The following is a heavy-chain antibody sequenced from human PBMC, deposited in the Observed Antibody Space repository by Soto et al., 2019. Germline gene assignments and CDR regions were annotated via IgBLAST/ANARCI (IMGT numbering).Heavy chain of an antibody. CDR1: GGSISSSSYY. D-gene: IGHD3-3*01. CDR3: ARPSIDFLSGYYDAFDI. J-gene: IGHJ3*02. V-gene: IGHV4-39*01. CDR2: IYYSGST. Sequence: SETLSLTCTVSGGSISSSSYYWGWIRQPPGKGLEWIGSIYYSGSTYYNPSLKSRVTISVDTSKNQFSLKLSSVTAADTAVYYCARPSIDFLSGYYDAFDIWGQGTMVTVSS.